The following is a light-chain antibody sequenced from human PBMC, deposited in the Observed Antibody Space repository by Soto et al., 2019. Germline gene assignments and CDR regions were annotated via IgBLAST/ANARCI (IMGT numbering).Light chain of an antibody. J-gene: IGKJ2*01. CDR2: GAS. V-gene: IGKV3-20*01. CDR3: QQCGSSPRYT. CDR1: QSVSSNY. Sequence: EIVLTQSPGTLSLSPGERATLSCRASQSVSSNYLAWYQQRPGQAPRLLIYGASRRATGIPDRFSGSGSGTDFTLTISRLEPEDFAVYYCQQCGSSPRYTFGQGTQLEIK.